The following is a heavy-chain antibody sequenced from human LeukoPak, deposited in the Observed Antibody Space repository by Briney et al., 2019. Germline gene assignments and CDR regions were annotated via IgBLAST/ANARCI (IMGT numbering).Heavy chain of an antibody. CDR2: IYYSGST. CDR1: GGSISSSSYY. V-gene: IGHV4-39*07. D-gene: IGHD3-10*01. J-gene: IGHJ5*02. CDR3: AREPYSGELKGWFVP. Sequence: PSETLSLTCTVSGGSISSSSYYWGWIRQPPGKGLEWIGSIYYSGSTYYNPSLKSRVTISVDTSKNQFSLKLSSVTAADTAVYYCAREPYSGELKGWFVPWGQGTLVTVSS.